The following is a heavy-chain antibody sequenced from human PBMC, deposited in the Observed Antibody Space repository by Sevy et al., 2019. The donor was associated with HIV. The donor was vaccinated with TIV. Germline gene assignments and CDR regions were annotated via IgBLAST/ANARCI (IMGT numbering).Heavy chain of an antibody. Sequence: GESLKISCKASGYTLTSYGISWVRQAPGQGLEWMGWISAYNGNTNYAQKLQGRVTMTTDTSTSTAYMELRSLRSDDTAVYYCASVYLSSGYYFDYWGQGTLVTVSS. CDR2: ISAYNGNT. J-gene: IGHJ4*02. V-gene: IGHV1-18*01. D-gene: IGHD3-22*01. CDR3: ASVYLSSGYYFDY. CDR1: GYTLTSYG.